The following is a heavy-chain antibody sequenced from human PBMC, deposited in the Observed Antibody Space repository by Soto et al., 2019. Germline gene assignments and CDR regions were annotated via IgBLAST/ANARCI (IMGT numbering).Heavy chain of an antibody. D-gene: IGHD2-15*01. V-gene: IGHV1-3*04. CDR3: AREPLCGGRCYDNYFDP. CDR1: GYTFTYYP. J-gene: IGHJ5*02. Sequence: ASVKVSCKASGYTFTYYPSHWVRQAPGQRLEWMGWINIGNGNTASSQKFQDRVNITRETSASTAYMELTSLRSEDTAVYYCAREPLCGGRCYDNYFDPCGQRTLVTVCS. CDR2: INIGNGNT.